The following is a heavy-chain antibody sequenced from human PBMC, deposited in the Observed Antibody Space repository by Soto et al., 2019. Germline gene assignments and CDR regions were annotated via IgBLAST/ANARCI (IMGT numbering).Heavy chain of an antibody. CDR1: GGTFSSYA. D-gene: IGHD3-22*01. CDR3: ARAPKAGGYYDSSGYHTRRGAFDI. CDR2: IIPIFGTA. J-gene: IGHJ3*02. Sequence: QVQLVQSGAEVKKPGSSVKVSCKASGGTFSSYAISWVRQAPGQGLEWMGGIIPIFGTANYAQKFQGRVTITADESTSTDYMELSSLRSEDTAVYYCARAPKAGGYYDSSGYHTRRGAFDIWGQGTMVTVSS. V-gene: IGHV1-69*01.